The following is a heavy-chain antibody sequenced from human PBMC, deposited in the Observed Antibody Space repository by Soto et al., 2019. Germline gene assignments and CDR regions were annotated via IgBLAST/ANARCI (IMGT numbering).Heavy chain of an antibody. CDR3: AREDSIIIPPVSDF. CDR1: GFYFNNYG. V-gene: IGHV3-21*01. CDR2: VSKSGYT. J-gene: IGHJ4*02. D-gene: IGHD2-2*01. Sequence: PGGPLRLSCAVPGFYFNNYGINWVRQPPGKGLEWVSSVSKSGYTYYTDSLKGPFTISKDTAKNSVSLQMNSLRAEDTAVYYCAREDSIIIPPVSDFWGQGTRVTVSS.